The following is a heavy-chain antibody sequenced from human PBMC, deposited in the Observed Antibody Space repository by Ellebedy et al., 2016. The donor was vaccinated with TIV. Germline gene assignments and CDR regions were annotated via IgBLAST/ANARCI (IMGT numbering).Heavy chain of an antibody. D-gene: IGHD6-13*01. CDR2: IYYGGNT. CDR3: AIPVSSWYSGFNY. J-gene: IGHJ4*02. Sequence: SETLSLTCTVSGGSISSSSYHWTWIRQPPGKGLEWIGSIYYGGNTYYNPSLNSRVSISVDTSKNQFSLKMSSLTAADTAVYYLAIPVSSWYSGFNYWGQGALVTVSS. V-gene: IGHV4-39*01. CDR1: GGSISSSSYH.